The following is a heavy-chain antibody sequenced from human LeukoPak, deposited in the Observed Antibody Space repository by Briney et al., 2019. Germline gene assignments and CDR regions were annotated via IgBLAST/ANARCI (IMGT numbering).Heavy chain of an antibody. V-gene: IGHV1-18*04. D-gene: IGHD3-3*01. CDR2: ISAYNGNT. J-gene: IGHJ4*02. CDR1: GYTFTGYY. CDR3: ARDRESTIFGVSFFDY. Sequence: ASVKVSCKASGYTFTGYYMHWVRQAPGQGLEWMGWISAYNGNTNYAQKLQGRVTMTTGTSTSAAYMELRSLRSDDTAVYYCARDRESTIFGVSFFDYWGQGTLVTVSS.